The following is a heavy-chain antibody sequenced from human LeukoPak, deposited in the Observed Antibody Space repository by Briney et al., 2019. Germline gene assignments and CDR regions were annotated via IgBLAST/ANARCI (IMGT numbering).Heavy chain of an antibody. Sequence: GGSLRLSCAASGFTFSSYAMNWVRQAPGKGPEWVSVISSSGGTTYYSDSVKGRFTISRDNAKNSLYLQMNGLRAEDTAVYYCASFGEAGRTPWGQGTLVTVSS. CDR3: ASFGEAGRTP. V-gene: IGHV3-23*01. D-gene: IGHD3-3*01. J-gene: IGHJ5*02. CDR2: ISSSGGTT. CDR1: GFTFSSYA.